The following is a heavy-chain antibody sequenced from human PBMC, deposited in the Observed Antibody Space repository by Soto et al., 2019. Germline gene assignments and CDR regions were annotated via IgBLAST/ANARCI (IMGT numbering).Heavy chain of an antibody. Sequence: QVQLVESGGGVVQPGRSLRLSCAASGFIFSTYAMHWVRQAPGKGLEWVALVSHDRRNKNHADSVKGRFTISRDNSKNTLFLQMDSLRAEDAAVYYCARDARTTVTTRGVWYFDLWGRGTLVTVSS. CDR1: GFIFSTYA. CDR2: VSHDRRNK. D-gene: IGHD4-17*01. CDR3: ARDARTTVTTRGVWYFDL. J-gene: IGHJ2*01. V-gene: IGHV3-30*04.